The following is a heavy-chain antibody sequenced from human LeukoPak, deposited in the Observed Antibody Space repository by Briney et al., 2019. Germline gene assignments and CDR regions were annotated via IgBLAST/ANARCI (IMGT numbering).Heavy chain of an antibody. CDR3: ARLSFGSGWYPFDY. D-gene: IGHD6-19*01. Sequence: SETLSLTCTVPGGSISSYYWSWIRQPPGKGLEWIGYIYYSGSTNYNPSLKSRVTISVDTSKNQFSLKLSSVTAADTAVYYCARLSFGSGWYPFDYWGQGTLVTVS. J-gene: IGHJ4*02. CDR1: GGSISSYY. CDR2: IYYSGST. V-gene: IGHV4-59*08.